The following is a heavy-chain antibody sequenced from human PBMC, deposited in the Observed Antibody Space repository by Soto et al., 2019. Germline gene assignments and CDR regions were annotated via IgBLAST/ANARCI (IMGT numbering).Heavy chain of an antibody. Sequence: QVQLVESGGGVVQPGRSLRLSCAASGFTFSRYGMHWVRQAPGKGLEWVAVISYDGSNKYYADSVKGRFTIYRDNSKNPLYLQMNSLRAEDTAVYYCAKDLGYFVYWGQGTLVTVSS. CDR2: ISYDGSNK. V-gene: IGHV3-30*18. J-gene: IGHJ4*02. CDR1: GFTFSRYG. CDR3: AKDLGYFVY.